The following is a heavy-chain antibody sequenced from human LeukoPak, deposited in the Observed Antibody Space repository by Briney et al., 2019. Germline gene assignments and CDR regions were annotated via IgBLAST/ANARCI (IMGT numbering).Heavy chain of an antibody. V-gene: IGHV3-48*01. CDR3: AREGDGCYYYYMDV. D-gene: IGHD2-21*02. J-gene: IGHJ6*03. Sequence: GGSLRLSCAASGFTFSSFAMSWVRQAPGKGLEWVSYISSSSSTIYYADSVKGRFTISRDNAKNSLYLQMNSLRAEGTAVYYCAREGDGCYYYYMDVWGKGTTVTVSS. CDR1: GFTFSSFA. CDR2: ISSSSSTI.